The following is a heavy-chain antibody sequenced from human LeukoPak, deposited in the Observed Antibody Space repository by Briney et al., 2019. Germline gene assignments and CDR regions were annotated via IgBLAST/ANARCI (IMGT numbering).Heavy chain of an antibody. Sequence: PSETLSLTCAVYGGSFRGYYWSWIRQPPGKGLGWIGEINHSGSTDYNPSLKSRVAISVDTSKNQFSLKLSSVTAADTAVYYCASRTAAGLYYFDYWGQGTLVTVSS. CDR1: GGSFRGYY. CDR2: INHSGST. D-gene: IGHD6-13*01. V-gene: IGHV4-34*01. CDR3: ASRTAAGLYYFDY. J-gene: IGHJ4*02.